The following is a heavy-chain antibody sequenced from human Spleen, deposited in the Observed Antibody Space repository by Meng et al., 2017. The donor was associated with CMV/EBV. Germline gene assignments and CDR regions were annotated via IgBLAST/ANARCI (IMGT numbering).Heavy chain of an antibody. J-gene: IGHJ5*02. D-gene: IGHD3-9*01. CDR3: ARDLLTGDGNWFDP. Sequence: ASVKVSCKASGFTLSNYGVSWVRQAPGQGLEWMGWINPNSGGTNYAQKFQGRVTMTRDTSISTAYMELSRLRSDDTAVYYCARDLLTGDGNWFDPWGQGTLVTVSS. CDR2: INPNSGGT. CDR1: GFTLSNYG. V-gene: IGHV1-2*02.